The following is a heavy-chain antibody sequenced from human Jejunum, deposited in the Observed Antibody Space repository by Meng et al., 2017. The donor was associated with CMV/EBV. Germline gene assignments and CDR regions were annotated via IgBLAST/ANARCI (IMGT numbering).Heavy chain of an antibody. CDR3: ATADEYAIKY. CDR1: GGSFSAYT. V-gene: IGHV4-34*01. CDR2: IDHLRRT. D-gene: IGHD5-12*01. J-gene: IGHJ4*02. Sequence: VPPQEVGAGLVTPSETLSLTCILSGGSFSAYTWSWIRQAPGKGLEWIAEIDHLRRTNFNPSLKSRVSISRDTSSDQFSLRLNSVTAADTAVYYCATADEYAIKYWGQGTLVTVSS.